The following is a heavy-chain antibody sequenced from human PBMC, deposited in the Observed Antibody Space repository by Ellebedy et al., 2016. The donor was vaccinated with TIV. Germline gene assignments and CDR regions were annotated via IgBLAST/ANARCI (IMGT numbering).Heavy chain of an antibody. CDR1: GFSVSSNY. CDR3: AREQSPYYEILTGSFDY. D-gene: IGHD3-9*01. CDR2: LYTGDST. J-gene: IGHJ4*02. V-gene: IGHV3-53*01. Sequence: GESLKISCAASGFSVSSNYVSWVRQAPGKGLEWVSYLYTGDSTYHADSVKGRFTISRDNSKSTLYLEMKSLRVEDKAVYYCAREQSPYYEILTGSFDYWGQGALVTVSS.